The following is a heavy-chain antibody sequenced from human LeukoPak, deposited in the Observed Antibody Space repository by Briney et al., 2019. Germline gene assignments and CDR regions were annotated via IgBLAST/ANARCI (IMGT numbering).Heavy chain of an antibody. J-gene: IGHJ4*02. CDR1: GFTFSSSA. CDR3: AKGYYGSGSYDY. D-gene: IGHD3-10*01. V-gene: IGHV3-23*01. Sequence: PGGSLRLSCAASGFTFSSSAMSWVRQAPGKGLEWVSTISGSGDRTYYADSVKGRFTISRDNSKNTLFLHMNSLRAEDTAVYSCAKGYYGSGSYDYWGQGTLVTVSS. CDR2: ISGSGDRT.